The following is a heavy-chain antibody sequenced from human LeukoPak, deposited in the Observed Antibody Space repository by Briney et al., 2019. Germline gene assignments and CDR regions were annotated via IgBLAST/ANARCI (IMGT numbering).Heavy chain of an antibody. V-gene: IGHV3-48*03. CDR2: ISSSGTTI. Sequence: PGGSLRLSCQASGFTFSSYEMNWVRQAPGKGLEWVSYISSSGTTIYYADSVKGRFTISRDNAKNSLYLQMNSLRSEDTAVYYCARRKGYFDSSGYFEGSAFDIWGQGTMVTVSS. CDR3: ARRKGYFDSSGYFEGSAFDI. D-gene: IGHD3-22*01. J-gene: IGHJ3*02. CDR1: GFTFSSYE.